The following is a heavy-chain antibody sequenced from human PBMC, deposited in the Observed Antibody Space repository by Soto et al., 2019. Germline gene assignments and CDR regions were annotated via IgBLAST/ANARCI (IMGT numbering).Heavy chain of an antibody. CDR3: GRDRESRVGPTVFDY. D-gene: IGHD1-26*01. Sequence: GASVKVSCKTSGYTFTNFGLSWVRQAPGQGLEWMGIINPSGSTSNAQKFQGRVTMTSDTSTSTVYMELSSLRSEDTAVYYCGRDRESRVGPTVFDYWGQGTLVTV. CDR2: INPSGST. V-gene: IGHV1-46*03. J-gene: IGHJ4*02. CDR1: GYTFTNFG.